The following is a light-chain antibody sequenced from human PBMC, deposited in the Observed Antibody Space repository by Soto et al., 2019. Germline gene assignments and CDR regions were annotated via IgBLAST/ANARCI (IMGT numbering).Light chain of an antibody. CDR1: QSVLYSSNNKNY. Sequence: DIVMTQSPDSLAVSLGERATINCKSSQSVLYSSNNKNYLAWYQQKPGQPPKLLIYWASTRESGVPDRFSGSGSGTDFTLTISSLQAEDLAVYYGQQYYSTPQTFGQGTKLEIK. CDR2: WAS. V-gene: IGKV4-1*01. J-gene: IGKJ2*01. CDR3: QQYYSTPQT.